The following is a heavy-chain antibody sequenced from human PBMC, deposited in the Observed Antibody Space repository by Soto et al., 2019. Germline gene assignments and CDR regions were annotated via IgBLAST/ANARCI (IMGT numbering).Heavy chain of an antibody. Sequence: PGGSLRLSCAASGFTFSSYGMHWVRQAPGKGLEWVAVIWYDGSNKYYADSVKGRFTISRDNSKNTLYLQMNSLRAEDTAVYYCARETADPYYYYCYMDVWGKGTTVTVSS. CDR2: IWYDGSNK. CDR3: ARETADPYYYYCYMDV. CDR1: GFTFSSYG. V-gene: IGHV3-33*01. J-gene: IGHJ6*03.